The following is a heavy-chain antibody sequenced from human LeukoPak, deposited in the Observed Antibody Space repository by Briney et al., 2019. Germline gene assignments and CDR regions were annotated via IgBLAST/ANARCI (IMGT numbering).Heavy chain of an antibody. J-gene: IGHJ3*02. Sequence: GGSLRLSCAASRFSFSSYAMHWVRQAPGKGLEWVAVIWFDGSDEYYADSVRGRFTISRDNSKNTLYLQMNSLRAEDTAVYYCARDKTSYNGSGRYYRDAFDIWGQGTLVTVSS. D-gene: IGHD3-10*01. CDR1: RFSFSSYA. V-gene: IGHV3-33*01. CDR3: ARDKTSYNGSGRYYRDAFDI. CDR2: IWFDGSDE.